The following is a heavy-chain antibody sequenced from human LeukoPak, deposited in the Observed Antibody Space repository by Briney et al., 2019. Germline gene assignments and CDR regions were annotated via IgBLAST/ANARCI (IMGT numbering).Heavy chain of an antibody. V-gene: IGHV4-34*01. CDR2: INHSGST. D-gene: IGHD3-22*01. Sequence: PSETLSLTCTVSGGSISSYYWSWIRQPPGKGLEWIGEINHSGSTNYNPSLKSRVTISVDTSKNQFSLKLSSVTAADTAVYYCARGLPDNYYDSSGYYYALDYWGQGTLVTVSS. J-gene: IGHJ4*02. CDR3: ARGLPDNYYDSSGYYYALDY. CDR1: GGSISSYY.